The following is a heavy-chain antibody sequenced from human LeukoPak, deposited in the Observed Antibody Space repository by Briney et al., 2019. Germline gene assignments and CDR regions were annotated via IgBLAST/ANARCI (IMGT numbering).Heavy chain of an antibody. CDR1: GFTFSTSA. D-gene: IGHD3-10*01. CDR3: ATANPTPRGINFDY. CDR2: INGGDYST. Sequence: AGTLSLSCAASGFTFSTSAMSWVRQAPGKGLQWLSSINGGDYSTYYADPVKGRFTISRDSSKNILYLQMNSLRTNDTAIYYCATANPTPRGINFDYWGQGTLVTVSS. J-gene: IGHJ4*02. V-gene: IGHV3-23*01.